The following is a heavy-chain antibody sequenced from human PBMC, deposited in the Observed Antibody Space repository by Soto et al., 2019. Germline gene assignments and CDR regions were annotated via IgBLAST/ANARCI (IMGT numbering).Heavy chain of an antibody. Sequence: QITLKESGPTLVEPTQTLTLTCTFSGFSLSTTGVGVGWIRQPSGKALEWLALIYWDEEKRYSPSLKSRFTITKDTSKPHVVLTVTNMDPVDTGTYYCARRSFANYFDYWGQGTLATVSS. J-gene: IGHJ4*02. V-gene: IGHV2-5*02. CDR2: IYWDEEK. D-gene: IGHD3-10*01. CDR1: GFSLSTTGVG. CDR3: ARRSFANYFDY.